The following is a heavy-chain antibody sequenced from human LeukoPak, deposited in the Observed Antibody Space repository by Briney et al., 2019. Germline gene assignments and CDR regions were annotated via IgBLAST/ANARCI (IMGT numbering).Heavy chain of an antibody. CDR1: GLTFSNYA. CDR2: ITGRGGT. D-gene: IGHD4-17*01. V-gene: IGHV3-23*01. Sequence: GGSLRLSCAASGLTFSNYAMTWVRQAPGKGLEWISSITGRGGTSYTDSVKGRFTVYRDNSKNTLYLQMNSLRVGDTALYYCAKDPNGDYVGAFDSWGQGTMVTVSS. CDR3: AKDPNGDYVGAFDS. J-gene: IGHJ3*01.